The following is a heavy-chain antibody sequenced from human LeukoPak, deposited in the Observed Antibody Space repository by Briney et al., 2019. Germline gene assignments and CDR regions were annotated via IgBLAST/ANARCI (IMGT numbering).Heavy chain of an antibody. J-gene: IGHJ4*02. CDR1: GFTFSSYA. V-gene: IGHV3-23*01. CDR2: ISGSGGST. Sequence: PGGSLRLSCAASGFTFSSYAMSWVRQAPGKGLEWVSAISGSGGSTYYADSVKGRFTISRDNSKNTLYLQMNSLRAEDTAVYYCARDHGSGSLSDYFDYWGQGTLVTVSS. D-gene: IGHD3-10*01. CDR3: ARDHGSGSLSDYFDY.